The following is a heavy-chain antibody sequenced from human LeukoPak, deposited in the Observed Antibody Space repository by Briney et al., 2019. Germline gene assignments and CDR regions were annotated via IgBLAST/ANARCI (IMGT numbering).Heavy chain of an antibody. J-gene: IGHJ4*02. CDR3: AKDILPLGGIAAAGPDY. CDR1: GFTFDDYS. CDR2: ISWNSGSI. V-gene: IGHV3-9*01. Sequence: SLRLSCSASGFTFDDYSLHWVRQAPGKGPGWVSGISWNSGSIGYADSVKGRFTISRDNAKNSLYLQMNSLRAEDTALYYCAKDILPLGGIAAAGPDYWGQGTLVTVSS. D-gene: IGHD6-13*01.